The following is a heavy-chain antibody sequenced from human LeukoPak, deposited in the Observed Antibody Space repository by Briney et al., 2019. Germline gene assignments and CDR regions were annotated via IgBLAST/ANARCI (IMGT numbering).Heavy chain of an antibody. J-gene: IGHJ6*03. V-gene: IGHV4-59*12. Sequence: SETLSLTCTVSGGSMSSYYWSWIRQPPGKGLELIGYIYYSGSTNGNPSLRSRVTISVDTSKSQFSLKLSSVTAADTAVYYCARDSSSWANYYYYYMDVWGKGTTVTVSS. D-gene: IGHD6-13*01. CDR2: IYYSGST. CDR1: GGSMSSYY. CDR3: ARDSSSWANYYYYYMDV.